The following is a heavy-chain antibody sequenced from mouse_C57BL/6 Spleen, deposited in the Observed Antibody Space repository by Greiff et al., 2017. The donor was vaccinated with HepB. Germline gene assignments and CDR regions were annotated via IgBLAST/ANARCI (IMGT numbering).Heavy chain of an antibody. J-gene: IGHJ3*01. CDR3: ARSDYGNYVPWFAY. Sequence: QVQLQQSGAELVMPGASVKLSCKASGYTFTSYWMHWVKQRPGQGLEWIGEIDPSDSYTNYNQKFKGKSTLTVDKSSSTAYMQLSSLTSEDSAAYYCARSDYGNYVPWFAYWGQGTLVTVSA. CDR1: GYTFTSYW. CDR2: IDPSDSYT. D-gene: IGHD2-1*01. V-gene: IGHV1-69*01.